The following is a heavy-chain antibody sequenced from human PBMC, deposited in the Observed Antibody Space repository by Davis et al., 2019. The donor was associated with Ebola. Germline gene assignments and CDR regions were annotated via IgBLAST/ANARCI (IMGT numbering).Heavy chain of an antibody. CDR2: ISYDGSNK. Sequence: PGGSLRLSCAASGFTFSSYAMHWVRQAPGKGLEWVAVISYDGSNKYYADSVKGRFTISRDNSKNTLYLQMNSLRAEDTAVYYCARDRYYYGSGSYYSLDYWGQGTLVTVSS. D-gene: IGHD3-10*01. CDR3: ARDRYYYGSGSYYSLDY. J-gene: IGHJ4*02. CDR1: GFTFSSYA. V-gene: IGHV3-30-3*01.